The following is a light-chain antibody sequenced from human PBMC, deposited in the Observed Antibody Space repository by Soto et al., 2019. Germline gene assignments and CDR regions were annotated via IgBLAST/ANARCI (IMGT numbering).Light chain of an antibody. J-gene: IGKJ1*01. CDR3: QQYGSSPWT. Sequence: EIVLAQSPGTLSLSPGERATLSCRASRSVSSIYIAWYQQRPGQAPRLLIYGASSRAIGIPDRFSAGGSGTDFTLTISRLEPEDFAVYYCQQYGSSPWTFGQGTKV. CDR1: RSVSSIY. V-gene: IGKV3-20*01. CDR2: GAS.